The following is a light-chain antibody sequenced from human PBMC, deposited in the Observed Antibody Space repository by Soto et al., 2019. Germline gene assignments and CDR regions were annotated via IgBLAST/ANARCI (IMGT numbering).Light chain of an antibody. CDR3: QQSYSTPLT. J-gene: IGKJ4*01. CDR1: QIISRY. Sequence: DIQMTQSPSSLCASVGDRVTITCRASQIISRYLNWYQQKPGKAPKLLMYAASNLESGVPSRLSGSGSGTDFTLTISSLQPEDFATYYCQQSYSTPLTFGGGTKVEIK. CDR2: AAS. V-gene: IGKV1-39*01.